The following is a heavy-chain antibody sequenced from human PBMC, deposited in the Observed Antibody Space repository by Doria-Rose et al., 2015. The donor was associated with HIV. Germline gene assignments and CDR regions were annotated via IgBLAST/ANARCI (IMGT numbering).Heavy chain of an antibody. Sequence: QESGPVLVKPTETLTLTCTVSGVSLSSPGMGVSWIRQPPGKALEWPANIFSDDERSYKTSLKSRLTISRGTSESQVVLTMTDMDPVDTATYYCARIKSSRWYHKYYFDFWGQGTLVIVSA. D-gene: IGHD6-13*01. CDR2: IFSDDER. J-gene: IGHJ4*02. CDR3: ARIKSSRWYHKYYFDF. V-gene: IGHV2-26*01. CDR1: GVSLSSPGMG.